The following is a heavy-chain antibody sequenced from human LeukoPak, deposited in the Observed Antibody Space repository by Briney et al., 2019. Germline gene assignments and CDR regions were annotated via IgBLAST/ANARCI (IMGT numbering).Heavy chain of an antibody. Sequence: SETLSLTCSVSGGSISTYYWTWIRQPPGKGLEWIGYIYDYDSGTTNYNPSLKSRVTISVDTSKNEFSLKLRSVTAADTAVYYCARWGSSWHQIPPDWFDPWGQGTLVTVSS. CDR3: ARWGSSWHQIPPDWFDP. V-gene: IGHV4-59*01. CDR1: GGSISTYY. J-gene: IGHJ5*02. CDR2: IYDYDSGTT. D-gene: IGHD6-13*01.